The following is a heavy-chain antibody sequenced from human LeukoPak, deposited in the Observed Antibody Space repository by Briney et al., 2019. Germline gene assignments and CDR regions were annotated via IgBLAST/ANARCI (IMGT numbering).Heavy chain of an antibody. D-gene: IGHD6-13*01. CDR2: INPSGGST. J-gene: IGHJ3*02. V-gene: IGHV1-46*01. CDR1: GYTFTSYG. CDR3: ARDPAAAGPGGVPDRQDRGAFDI. Sequence: GASVEVSCKASGYTFTSYGISWVRQAPGQGLEWMGIINPSGGSTSYAQKFQGRVTMTRDTSTSTVYMELSSLRSEDTAVYYCARDPAAAGPGGVPDRQDRGAFDIWGQGTMVTVSS.